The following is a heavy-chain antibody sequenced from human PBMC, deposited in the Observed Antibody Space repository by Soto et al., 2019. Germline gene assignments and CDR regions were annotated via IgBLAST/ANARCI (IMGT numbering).Heavy chain of an antibody. CDR2: TYYRSKWYY. V-gene: IGHV6-1*01. D-gene: IGHD4-17*01. CDR1: GDSVSRNSAS. Sequence: VQLQQSGPGLVKPSQTLSLNCVISGDSVSRNSASWNWIRQSPLRGLEWLGRTYYRSKWYYDYPVSVKSRINNNPDTSKNQFYLQFNSVSPEDTAVYYCARGGSGDYVANFDSWSQGTMVTVST. J-gene: IGHJ4*02. CDR3: ARGGSGDYVANFDS.